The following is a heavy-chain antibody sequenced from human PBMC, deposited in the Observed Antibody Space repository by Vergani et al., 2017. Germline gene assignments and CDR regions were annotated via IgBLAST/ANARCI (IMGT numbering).Heavy chain of an antibody. J-gene: IGHJ4*02. CDR1: GFTFDDCA. CDR2: ISWNSGSI. CDR3: AKDSGSSTSCLIDY. Sequence: EVQLVESGGGLVQPGRSLRLSCAASGFTFDDCAMHWVRQAPGKGLEWVSGISWNSGSIGYADSVKGRFTISRDNAKNSLYLQMNSLRAEDTALYYCAKDSGSSTSCLIDYWGQGTLVTVSS. D-gene: IGHD2-2*01. V-gene: IGHV3-9*01.